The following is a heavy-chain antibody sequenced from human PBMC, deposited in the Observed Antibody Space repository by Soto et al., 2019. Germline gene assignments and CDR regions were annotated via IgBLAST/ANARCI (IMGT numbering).Heavy chain of an antibody. D-gene: IGHD5-12*01. Sequence: QVQLVESGGGVVQPGRSLRLSCAASGFTFSSYAMHWVRQAPGKRLEWVAVISYDGSNKYYADSVKGRFTNSRDNSKNTLYLQMNSLRAEYTVVYYCARDDSRFNSGYGFRMDVWGQGTTVTVSS. CDR1: GFTFSSYA. J-gene: IGHJ6*02. CDR3: ARDDSRFNSGYGFRMDV. CDR2: ISYDGSNK. V-gene: IGHV3-30-3*01.